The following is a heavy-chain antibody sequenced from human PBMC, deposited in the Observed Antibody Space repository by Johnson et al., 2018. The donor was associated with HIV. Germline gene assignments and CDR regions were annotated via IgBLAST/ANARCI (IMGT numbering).Heavy chain of an antibody. D-gene: IGHD3-16*01. J-gene: IGHJ3*02. CDR1: GFTVSSNY. Sequence: MLLVESGGGLIQPGGSLRLSCAASGFTVSSNYMSWVRQAPGKGLEWVSVIYSGGSTYYADSVKGRFTISRDNSKNTLYLQMISLRAEDTAVYYCAREFGDLRAFDIWGQGTMVTVSS. CDR3: AREFGDLRAFDI. V-gene: IGHV3-53*01. CDR2: IYSGGST.